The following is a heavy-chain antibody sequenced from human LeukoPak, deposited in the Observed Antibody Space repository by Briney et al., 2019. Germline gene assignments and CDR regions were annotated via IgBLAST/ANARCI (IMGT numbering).Heavy chain of an antibody. D-gene: IGHD5-12*01. CDR1: GFTFHHYA. CDR3: AKDKAPLYSGYDWDLDF. CDR2: ISWNSAYI. V-gene: IGHV3-9*01. J-gene: IGHJ4*02. Sequence: PGRSLRLSCVPSGFTFHHYAIHWVRQVPRKGLEWVSGISWNSAYIGYADSVKGRFTISRDNAKNYVYLQMNSLRAEDPAWYYCAKDKAPLYSGYDWDLDFWGQGTMVTVSS.